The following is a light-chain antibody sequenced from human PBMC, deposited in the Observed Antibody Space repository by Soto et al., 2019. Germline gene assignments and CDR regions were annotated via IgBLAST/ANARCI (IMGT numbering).Light chain of an antibody. J-gene: IGKJ3*01. V-gene: IGKV3-11*01. CDR1: QSIRNY. CDR2: DAS. CDR3: QQRSNWPLT. Sequence: EIVLTQSPATLSLSPGEKATLSCRASQSIRNYLAWYQQKPGQTPRLLIYDASNRAADIPARFSGNGSGTDFTLPISILEPEDFAVYFCQQRSNWPLTFGPGTKVEIK.